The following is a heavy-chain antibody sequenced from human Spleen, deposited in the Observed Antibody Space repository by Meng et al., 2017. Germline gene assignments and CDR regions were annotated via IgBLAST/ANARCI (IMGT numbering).Heavy chain of an antibody. D-gene: IGHD3-10*01. J-gene: IGHJ6*02. CDR3: ARDLAPGGYYGMDV. CDR2: VYQSGST. Sequence: SETLSLTCAVSGYSITGSYNWGWIRQSPGKGLEWIGSVYQSGSTYYNPSLKSRVTMSADTSKNQFSLPLSSVTAADTGVYYCARDLAPGGYYGMDVWGQGTTVTVSS. V-gene: IGHV4-38-2*02. CDR1: GYSITGSYN.